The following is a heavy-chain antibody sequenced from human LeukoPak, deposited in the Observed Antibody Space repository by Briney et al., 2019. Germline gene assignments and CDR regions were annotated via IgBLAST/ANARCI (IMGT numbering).Heavy chain of an antibody. V-gene: IGHV3-23*01. D-gene: IGHD6-6*01. CDR2: LSGSGGTT. CDR1: GFTFSNYA. J-gene: IGHJ6*02. CDR3: AKYSSSSNYYYGMDV. Sequence: GGSLRLSCAASGFTFSNYALSWVRQAPGKGLEWVSTLSGSGGTTHYADSVKGRFTISRDNSKNTLYLQMNSLRDEDTAVYYCAKYSSSSNYYYGMDVWGQGTTVTVSS.